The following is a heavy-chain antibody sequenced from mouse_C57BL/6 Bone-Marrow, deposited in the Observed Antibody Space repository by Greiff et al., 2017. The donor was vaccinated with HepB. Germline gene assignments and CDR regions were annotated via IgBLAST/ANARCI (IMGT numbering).Heavy chain of an antibody. Sequence: EVQLQQSGAELVRPGASVKLSCTASGFNIKDDYMHWVKQRPEQGLEWIGWIDPENGDTEYASKFQGKATITADTSSNTAYLQLSSLTSEDTAVYYCTTRTGTYYYAMDYWGQGTSVTVSS. CDR3: TTRTGTYYYAMDY. V-gene: IGHV14-4*01. CDR2: IDPENGDT. J-gene: IGHJ4*01. D-gene: IGHD4-1*01. CDR1: GFNIKDDY.